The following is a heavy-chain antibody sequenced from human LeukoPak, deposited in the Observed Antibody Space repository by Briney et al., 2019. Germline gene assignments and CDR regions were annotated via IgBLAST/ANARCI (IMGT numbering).Heavy chain of an antibody. J-gene: IGHJ4*02. D-gene: IGHD6-19*01. CDR1: GFTFSSYA. CDR2: ISYDGPNK. Sequence: HPGRSLRLSCAASGFTFSSYAMHWVRQAPGKGLEWVAVISYDGPNKNYADSVKGRFTISRDNSKNTLYLQMNSLRAEDTAVYYCARGVRIAVAGNIDYWGQGTLVTVSS. CDR3: ARGVRIAVAGNIDY. V-gene: IGHV3-30*04.